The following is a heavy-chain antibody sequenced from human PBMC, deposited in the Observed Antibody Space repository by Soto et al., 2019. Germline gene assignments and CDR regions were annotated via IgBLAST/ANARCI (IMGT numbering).Heavy chain of an antibody. V-gene: IGHV1-69*02. CDR3: LGYFSGGSCYPTLDN. CDR2: IIPILGIA. J-gene: IGHJ4*02. CDR1: GGTFSSYT. D-gene: IGHD2-15*01. Sequence: QVQLVQSGAEVKKPGSSVKVSCKASGGTFSSYTISWVREAPGQGLEWMGRIIPILGIANDAQKFQGRVTIIADKSTSTAYMEVSRLKSDDTAVYYCLGYFSGGSCYPTLDNWGQGTMVTVSS.